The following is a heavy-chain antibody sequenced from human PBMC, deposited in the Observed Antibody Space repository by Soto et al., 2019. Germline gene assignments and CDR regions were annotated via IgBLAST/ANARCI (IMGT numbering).Heavy chain of an antibody. V-gene: IGHV1-69*02. J-gene: IGHJ3*02. CDR2: IIPMLGIR. Sequence: QVQLVQSGAEVKKPGSSVKVSCKDSGGTFSTYSMFWVRQAPGQGLEWMGRIIPMLGIRNYAQRFQDRVTNTADKSPATAHMELSSLRSEDTALYYCTIGSWSGEVFDIWGQGTMVTVSS. CDR3: TIGSWSGEVFDI. D-gene: IGHD2-21*01. CDR1: GGTFSTYS.